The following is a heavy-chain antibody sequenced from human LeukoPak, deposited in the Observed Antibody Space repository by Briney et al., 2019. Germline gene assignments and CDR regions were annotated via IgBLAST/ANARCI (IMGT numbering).Heavy chain of an antibody. V-gene: IGHV4-59*01. Sequence: SETLSLTCTVSGGSISYDYWSWIRQPPGKGLEWIGYIYYSGSTNYNPSLKSRITISVDTSKNQFSLKLNSVTAADTAVYYCARRTDFDYGDYYFDYWGQGTLVTVSS. CDR2: IYYSGST. D-gene: IGHD4-17*01. CDR1: GGSISYDY. CDR3: ARRTDFDYGDYYFDY. J-gene: IGHJ4*02.